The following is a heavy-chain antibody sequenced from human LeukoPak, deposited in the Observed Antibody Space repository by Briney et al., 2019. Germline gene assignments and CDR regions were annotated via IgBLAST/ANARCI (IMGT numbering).Heavy chain of an antibody. CDR3: ARDMSLTVPI. CDR2: IYHSGST. Sequence: SQTLSLTCTVSGGSISSGGYYWSWIRQPPGKGLEWIGYIYHSGSTYYNPSLKGRVTISVDRSKNQFSLKLSSVTAADTAVYYCARDMSLTVPIWGQGTMVTVSS. V-gene: IGHV4-30-2*01. J-gene: IGHJ3*02. D-gene: IGHD3-9*01. CDR1: GGSISSGGYY.